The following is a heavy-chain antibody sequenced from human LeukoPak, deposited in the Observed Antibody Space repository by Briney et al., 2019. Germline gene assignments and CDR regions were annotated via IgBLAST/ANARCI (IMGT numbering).Heavy chain of an antibody. Sequence: GESLEISCKASGYSFTSYWIGWVRQLPGKGLEWMGIIYPGDSDTRYSPSFQGQVTISANKSISTAYLQWSSLKASDSAMYYCARQGTIYFDFWGQGTPVTVSS. D-gene: IGHD3-10*01. J-gene: IGHJ4*02. CDR1: GYSFTSYW. CDR3: ARQGTIYFDF. CDR2: IYPGDSDT. V-gene: IGHV5-51*01.